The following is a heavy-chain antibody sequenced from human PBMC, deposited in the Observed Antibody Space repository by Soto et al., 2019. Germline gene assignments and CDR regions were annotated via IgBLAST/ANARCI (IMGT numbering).Heavy chain of an antibody. V-gene: IGHV3-48*03. CDR2: ISSSGATI. CDR3: ARDVLGASNYNH. CDR1: GFTFSSYE. Sequence: EVQLVESGGGLVQPGGSLRLSCAASGFTFSSYEMNWVRQAPGKVLEWVSYISSSGATIYYADSVKGRFTVSRDNAKNSQYLQMNSLRAEDTAVYYCARDVLGASNYNHWGQGTLVTVSS. J-gene: IGHJ4*02. D-gene: IGHD4-4*01.